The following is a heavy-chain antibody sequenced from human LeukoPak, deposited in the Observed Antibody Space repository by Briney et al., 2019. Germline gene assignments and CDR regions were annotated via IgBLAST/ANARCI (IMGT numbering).Heavy chain of an antibody. CDR3: ARDGTGGYFDWLPR. V-gene: IGHV4-30-2*01. Sequence: LRLSCTVSGGSISSGGYYWSWIRQPPGKGLEWIGYIYHSGSTYYNPSLKSRVTISVDRSKNQFSLKLSSVTAADTAVYYCARDGTGGYFDWLPRWGQGTLVTVSS. D-gene: IGHD3-9*01. CDR2: IYHSGST. CDR1: GGSISSGGYY. J-gene: IGHJ4*02.